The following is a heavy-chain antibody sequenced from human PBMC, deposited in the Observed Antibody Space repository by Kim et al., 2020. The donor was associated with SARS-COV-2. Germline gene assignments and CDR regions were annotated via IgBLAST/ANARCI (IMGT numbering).Heavy chain of an antibody. D-gene: IGHD3-22*01. CDR2: ISGSGGST. CDR3: AKADDSSGTKKGFFDY. V-gene: IGHV3-23*01. Sequence: GGSLRLSCAASGFTFSSYAMSWVRQAPGKGLEWVSAISGSGGSTYYADSVKGRFTISRDNSKNTLYLQMNSLRAEDTAVYYCAKADDSSGTKKGFFDYWGQGTLVTVSS. J-gene: IGHJ4*02. CDR1: GFTFSSYA.